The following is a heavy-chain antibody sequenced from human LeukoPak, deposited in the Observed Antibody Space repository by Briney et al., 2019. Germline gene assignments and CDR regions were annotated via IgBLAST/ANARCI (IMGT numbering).Heavy chain of an antibody. V-gene: IGHV4-34*01. CDR3: ARLEYYYDSSGYYSYYYYYYMDV. D-gene: IGHD3-22*01. J-gene: IGHJ6*03. CDR2: INHSGST. CDR1: GGSFSGYY. Sequence: PSETLSLTCAVYGGSFSGYYWSWIRQPPGKGLEWIGEINHSGSTNYNPSLKSRVTISVDTSKNQFSLKLSSVTAADTAVYYCARLEYYYDSSGYYSYYYYYYMDVWGKGTTVTISS.